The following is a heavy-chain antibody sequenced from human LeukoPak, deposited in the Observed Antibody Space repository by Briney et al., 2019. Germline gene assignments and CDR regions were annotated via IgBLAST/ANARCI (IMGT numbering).Heavy chain of an antibody. J-gene: IGHJ3*02. CDR2: ISGNGGGT. Sequence: GGSLRLSCAASGLTFSSYAMSWVRQAPGKGLEWVSGISGNGGGTYYADSVKGRFTISRDNSKNTLYLQMNSLRAEDTAVYYCAREPWELRRGDAFDIWGQGTMVTVSS. CDR1: GLTFSSYA. CDR3: AREPWELRRGDAFDI. D-gene: IGHD1-26*01. V-gene: IGHV3-23*01.